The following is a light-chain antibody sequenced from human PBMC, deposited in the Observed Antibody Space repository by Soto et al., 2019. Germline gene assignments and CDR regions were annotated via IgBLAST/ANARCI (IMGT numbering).Light chain of an antibody. CDR3: QQRSNWPPGFT. V-gene: IGKV3-11*01. Sequence: EIVLTQSPATLSLSPGERATLSCRASQSVSSYLAWYQQKPGQAPRLPIYDAPNRATGIPARFRGSGSGTDFPHTIRSLEPEDFAVYYCQQRSNWPPGFTFGPGTKVDIK. J-gene: IGKJ3*01. CDR1: QSVSSY. CDR2: DAP.